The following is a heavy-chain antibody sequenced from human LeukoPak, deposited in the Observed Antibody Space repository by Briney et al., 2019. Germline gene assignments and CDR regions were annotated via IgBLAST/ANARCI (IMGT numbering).Heavy chain of an antibody. Sequence: ASVKVSCKASGYSFTDHYLHWLRQAPGQGPEWMGWINPNSGNTKYAQKFQGRVTMTRDTSISTAYMELTRLTSDDTAVYYCARDIGVAGTPYFDYWGQGTLVTVSS. D-gene: IGHD6-19*01. V-gene: IGHV1-2*02. CDR3: ARDIGVAGTPYFDY. CDR2: INPNSGNT. J-gene: IGHJ4*02. CDR1: GYSFTDHY.